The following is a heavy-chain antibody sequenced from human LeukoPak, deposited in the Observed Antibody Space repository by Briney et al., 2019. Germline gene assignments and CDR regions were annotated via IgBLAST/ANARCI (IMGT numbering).Heavy chain of an antibody. CDR2: INPNSGGT. CDR1: GYTFTGYY. Sequence: ASVKVSCKASGYTFTGYYMHWVRQAPGQGLELMGWINPNSGGTNYAQKFQGRVTMTRDTSISTAHMELSRLRSDDTAVYYCARVAYSSSWYLFDYWGQGTLVTVSS. CDR3: ARVAYSSSWYLFDY. J-gene: IGHJ4*02. D-gene: IGHD6-13*01. V-gene: IGHV1-2*02.